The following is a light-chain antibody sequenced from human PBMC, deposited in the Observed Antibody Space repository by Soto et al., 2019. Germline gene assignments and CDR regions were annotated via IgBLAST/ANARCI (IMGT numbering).Light chain of an antibody. V-gene: IGLV2-23*01. CDR3: CSYVGATTYV. CDR2: EGI. CDR1: SSTVGGFNV. J-gene: IGLJ1*01. Sequence: SALTPPGSVCGSPGQSTTISCTGTSSTVGGFNVVSWYQQHPGKAPKVIIYEGIKRPSGVSNRFSGSNSGSTASLTISGLQAEDEADYYCCSYVGATTYVFGTGTKVT.